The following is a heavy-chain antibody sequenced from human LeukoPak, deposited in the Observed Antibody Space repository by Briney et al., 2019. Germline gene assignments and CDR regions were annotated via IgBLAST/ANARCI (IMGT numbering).Heavy chain of an antibody. CDR1: GFTFSSYA. CDR2: ISGSGGST. J-gene: IGHJ4*02. CDR3: AKDPGYQVVYCFDY. Sequence: QAGGSLRLSCAASGFTFSSYAMSWVRQAPGKGLEWVSAISGSGGSTYYADSVKGRFTISRDNSKNTLYLQMNSLRAEDTAVYYCAKDPGYQVVYCFDYWGQGTLVTVSS. V-gene: IGHV3-23*01. D-gene: IGHD2-2*01.